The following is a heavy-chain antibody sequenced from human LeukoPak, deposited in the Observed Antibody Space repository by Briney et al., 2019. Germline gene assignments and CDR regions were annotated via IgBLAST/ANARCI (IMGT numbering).Heavy chain of an antibody. Sequence: SETLSLTCTVSGYSISSGYYWGWIRQPPGKGLEWIGSIYHSGSTYYNPSLESRVTISVDTSKNQFSLKLSSVTAADTAVYYCARAVSAAGPSNWFDPWGQGTLVTVSS. CDR2: IYHSGST. CDR1: GYSISSGYY. CDR3: ARAVSAAGPSNWFDP. J-gene: IGHJ5*02. V-gene: IGHV4-38-2*02. D-gene: IGHD6-13*01.